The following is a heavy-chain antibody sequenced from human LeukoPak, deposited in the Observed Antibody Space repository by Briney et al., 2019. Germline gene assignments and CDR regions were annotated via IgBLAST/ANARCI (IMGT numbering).Heavy chain of an antibody. V-gene: IGHV3-30*03. D-gene: IGHD1-26*01. Sequence: GGSLRLSCAASGFTFSSYDMHWVRQALGKGLELVAVISYDGSNKYYADSVKGRFTISRDNSKNTLYLQMNSLRAEDTAVYYCARGVGATTVYYWGQGTLVTVSS. J-gene: IGHJ4*02. CDR1: GFTFSSYD. CDR2: ISYDGSNK. CDR3: ARGVGATTVYY.